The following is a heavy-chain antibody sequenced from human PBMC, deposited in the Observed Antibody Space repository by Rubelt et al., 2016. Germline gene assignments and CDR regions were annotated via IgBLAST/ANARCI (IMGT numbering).Heavy chain of an antibody. CDR3: ARDGTVKYDILTGYYRNYYGMDV. D-gene: IGHD3-9*01. J-gene: IGHJ6*02. CDR2: ISSSSSTI. V-gene: IGHV3-48*04. Sequence: GVRQAPGKGLEWVSYISSSSSTIYYADSVKGRFTISRDNAKNSLYLQMNSLRAEDTAVYYCARDGTVKYDILTGYYRNYYGMDVWGQGTTVTVSS.